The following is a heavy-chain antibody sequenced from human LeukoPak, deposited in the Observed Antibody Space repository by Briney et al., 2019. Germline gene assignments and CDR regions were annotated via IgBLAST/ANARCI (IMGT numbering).Heavy chain of an antibody. J-gene: IGHJ6*02. Sequence: SETLSLTCTVSGGSISSYYWSWVRQPPGKGLEWIGYIYYSGSTNYNPSLKSRVTISVDTSKNRFSLKLSSVTAADTAVYYCARTYCSSTSCYATRNYYYYGMDVWGQGTTVTVSS. CDR3: ARTYCSSTSCYATRNYYYYGMDV. V-gene: IGHV4-59*01. CDR1: GGSISSYY. D-gene: IGHD2-2*01. CDR2: IYYSGST.